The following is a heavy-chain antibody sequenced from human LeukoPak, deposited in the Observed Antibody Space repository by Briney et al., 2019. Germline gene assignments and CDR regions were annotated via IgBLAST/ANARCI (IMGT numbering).Heavy chain of an antibody. CDR1: GGSISSSSYY. CDR2: IYYSGST. Sequence: LETLSLTCTVSGGSISSSSYYWGWIRQPPGKGLEWIGSIYYSGSTYYNPSLKSRVTISVDTSKNQFSLKLSSVTAADTAVYYCARDQGRIAVAGDFDYWGQGTLVTVSS. J-gene: IGHJ4*02. CDR3: ARDQGRIAVAGDFDY. V-gene: IGHV4-39*07. D-gene: IGHD6-19*01.